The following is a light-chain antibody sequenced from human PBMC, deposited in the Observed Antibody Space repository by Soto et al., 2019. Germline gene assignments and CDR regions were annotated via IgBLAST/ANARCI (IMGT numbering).Light chain of an antibody. J-gene: IGKJ5*01. Sequence: DIQMTQSPSSLSASVGARVTITCRASQDISNYLNWYQQRPGKAPKRLIYDASNLERAVPSKFSGTRSGTHFTVAITSLQPEDVATYYCQQSDSLPITFGQGTRLEI. V-gene: IGKV1-33*01. CDR3: QQSDSLPIT. CDR1: QDISNY. CDR2: DAS.